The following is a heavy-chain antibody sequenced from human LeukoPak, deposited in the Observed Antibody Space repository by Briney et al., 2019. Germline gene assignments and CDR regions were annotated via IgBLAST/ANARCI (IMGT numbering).Heavy chain of an antibody. CDR3: ARVYCSGGTCSFDY. CDR2: ISYSGST. V-gene: IGHV4-59*08. J-gene: IGHJ4*02. CDR1: GGSISSYY. D-gene: IGHD2-15*01. Sequence: SETLSLTCTVSGGSISSYYWSWIRQPPGKGLEWIGYISYSGSTYYNPSLKSRATISVDTSKHQFSLRLSSVTAADTAVYYCARVYCSGGTCSFDYWGQGTLVTVSS.